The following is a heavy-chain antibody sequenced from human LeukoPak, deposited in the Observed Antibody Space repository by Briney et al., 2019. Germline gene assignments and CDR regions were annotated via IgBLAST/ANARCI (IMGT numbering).Heavy chain of an antibody. CDR1: GGTFSSYA. J-gene: IGHJ4*02. D-gene: IGHD6-6*01. V-gene: IGHV1-69*06. CDR2: IIPIFGTA. Sequence: ASVKVSCKASGGTFSSYAISWVRQATGQGLEWMGGIIPIFGTANYAQKFQGRVTITADKSTSTAYMELSSLRSEDTAVYYCARVVAGSEYSSFHFDYWGQGTLVTVSS. CDR3: ARVVAGSEYSSFHFDY.